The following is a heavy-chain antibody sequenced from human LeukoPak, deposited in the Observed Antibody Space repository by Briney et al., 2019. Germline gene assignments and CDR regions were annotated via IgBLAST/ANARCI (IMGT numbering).Heavy chain of an antibody. V-gene: IGHV3-30*04. CDR3: ARVSGSSGY. CDR1: GFIFSTYG. D-gene: IGHD1-26*01. Sequence: GGSLRLSCAASGFIFSTYGMHWVRQSPGKGLEWVTFISYDGSNKYYADSVKGRFTISRDNAKNSLYLQMNSLRAEDTAVYYCARVSGSSGYWGQGTLVTVSS. J-gene: IGHJ4*02. CDR2: ISYDGSNK.